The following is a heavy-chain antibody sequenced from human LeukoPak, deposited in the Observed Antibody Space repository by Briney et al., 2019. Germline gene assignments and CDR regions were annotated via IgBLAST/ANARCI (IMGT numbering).Heavy chain of an antibody. Sequence: PGRSLRLSCAASGFTFSSYGMHWVRQAPGKGVGWVAVISYDGSNKYYADSVKGRFTISRDNSKSTLYLQMNSLRAEDTAVYYCAKDGGDRIPDYWGQGTLVTVSS. CDR2: ISYDGSNK. V-gene: IGHV3-30*18. CDR3: AKDGGDRIPDY. J-gene: IGHJ4*02. D-gene: IGHD2-21*02. CDR1: GFTFSSYG.